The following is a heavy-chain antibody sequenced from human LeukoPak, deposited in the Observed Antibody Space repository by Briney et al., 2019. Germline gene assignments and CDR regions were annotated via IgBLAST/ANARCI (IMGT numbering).Heavy chain of an antibody. CDR3: ARSSGTGTFSY. D-gene: IGHD6-25*01. CDR1: GDSISRSTYY. J-gene: IGHJ4*02. Sequence: PSETLSLTCTVSGDSISRSTYYWAWIRQPPGKGLEWVGSVYYGRSPYFNPSLESRATISVDTSKNHFSLKMSSVTAADTAVYYCARSSGTGTFSYWGQGTLVTVSS. CDR2: VYYGRSP. V-gene: IGHV4-39*02.